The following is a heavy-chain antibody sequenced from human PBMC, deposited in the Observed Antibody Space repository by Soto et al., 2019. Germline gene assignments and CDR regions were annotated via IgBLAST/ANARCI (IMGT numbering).Heavy chain of an antibody. CDR3: ARDGMIPFGGVIVTPYFDY. CDR2: ISAYNGNT. D-gene: IGHD3-16*02. CDR1: GYTFTSYG. Sequence: QVQLVQSGAEVKKPGASVKVSCKASGYTFTSYGISWVRQAPGQGLEWMGWISAYNGNTNYAQKLQGTVTITTDTSTSTAYMELRSLRSDDTAVYYCARDGMIPFGGVIVTPYFDYWGQGTLVTVSS. V-gene: IGHV1-18*01. J-gene: IGHJ4*02.